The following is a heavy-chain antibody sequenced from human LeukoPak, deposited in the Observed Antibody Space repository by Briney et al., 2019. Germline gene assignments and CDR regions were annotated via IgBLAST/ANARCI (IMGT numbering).Heavy chain of an antibody. CDR1: GFTFSSYA. Sequence: GGSLRLSCAASGFTFSSYAMSWVRQAPGKGLEWVSAISGSGGSTYYADSVKGRFTISRDNSKNTLYLRMNSLRAEDTAVYYCAKGRFLEWLLTFDYWGQGTLVTVSS. J-gene: IGHJ4*02. CDR3: AKGRFLEWLLTFDY. D-gene: IGHD3-3*01. V-gene: IGHV3-23*01. CDR2: ISGSGGST.